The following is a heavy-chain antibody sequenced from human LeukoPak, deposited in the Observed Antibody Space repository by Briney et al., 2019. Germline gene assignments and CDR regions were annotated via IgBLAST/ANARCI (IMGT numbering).Heavy chain of an antibody. D-gene: IGHD3-16*01. CDR3: ASLGGNFDY. J-gene: IGHJ4*02. CDR1: GFTISSYW. Sequence: HSGGSLRLSCAASGFTISSYWMSWVRQAPGKGLEWVANIKQDGSEKYYVDSVKGRFTISRDNAKNSLYLQMNSLRAEDTAVYYCASLGGNFDYWGQGTLVTVSS. CDR2: IKQDGSEK. V-gene: IGHV3-7*05.